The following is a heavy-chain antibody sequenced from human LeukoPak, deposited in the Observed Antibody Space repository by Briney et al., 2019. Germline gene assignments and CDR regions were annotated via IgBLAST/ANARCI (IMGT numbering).Heavy chain of an antibody. CDR2: ISYDGSNK. V-gene: IGHV3-30-3*01. D-gene: IGHD2-2*01. Sequence: GGSLRLSCAASGFTFSSYAMHWVRQAPGKGLEWVAVISYDGSNKYYADSVKGRFTISRDNSKSTLYLQMNSLRAEDTAVYYCARDPLNYALDYWGQGTLVTVSS. J-gene: IGHJ4*02. CDR1: GFTFSSYA. CDR3: ARDPLNYALDY.